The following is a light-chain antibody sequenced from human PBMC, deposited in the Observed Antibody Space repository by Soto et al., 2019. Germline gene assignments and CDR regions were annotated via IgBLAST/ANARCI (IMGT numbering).Light chain of an antibody. CDR1: QSVSNS. CDR3: QQRSNWPPIT. Sequence: EIVLTQSPATLSLSPGERATLSCRASQSVSNSLAWYQQKPGQAPRLLIYDASDRATGIPGRFSGSGSGTDFTLPISSLEPEDFAVYYCQQRSNWPPITFGQGTRLEIK. V-gene: IGKV3-11*01. J-gene: IGKJ5*01. CDR2: DAS.